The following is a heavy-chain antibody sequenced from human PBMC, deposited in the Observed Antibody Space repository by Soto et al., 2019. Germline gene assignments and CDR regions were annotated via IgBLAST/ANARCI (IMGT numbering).Heavy chain of an antibody. Sequence: EVQLVESGGGLVQPGGSLRLSCAASGFTVSSNYMSWVRQAPGKGLEWVSVIYSGGSTYYADSVKGRFTISRDNSKNTLYLQMNSLRAEDTAVYYCARFTGPYCSGGSCPKAAFDIWGQGTMVTVSS. CDR3: ARFTGPYCSGGSCPKAAFDI. V-gene: IGHV3-66*01. D-gene: IGHD2-15*01. CDR2: IYSGGST. J-gene: IGHJ3*02. CDR1: GFTVSSNY.